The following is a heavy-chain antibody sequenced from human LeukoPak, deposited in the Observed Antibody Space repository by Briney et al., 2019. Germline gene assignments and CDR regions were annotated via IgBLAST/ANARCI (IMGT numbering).Heavy chain of an antibody. CDR3: ARRDDYSAYDC. D-gene: IGHD5-24*01. CDR1: GFTFSTYI. V-gene: IGHV3-64D*06. CDR2: ITGNGGST. J-gene: IGHJ4*02. Sequence: GGSLRLSCSASGFTFSTYIMHWVRQAPGKGLETVSAITGNGGSTFYADSVKGRFTISRDNSKNTLYLQMSSLRAEDTAMYYCARRDDYSAYDCWSQGTLVTVSS.